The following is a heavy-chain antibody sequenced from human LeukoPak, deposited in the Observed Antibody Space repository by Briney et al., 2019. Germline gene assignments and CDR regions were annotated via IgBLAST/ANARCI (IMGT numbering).Heavy chain of an antibody. D-gene: IGHD4-17*01. J-gene: IGHJ6*03. V-gene: IGHV1-2*02. CDR3: ARGAVTTGYMDV. CDR2: INPNSGGT. CDR1: GYTFTGYY. Sequence: ASVKVSCKASGYTFTGYYMHWVRQAPGQGLEWMGWINPNSGGTNYAQKFQGKVTMTRDTSISTAYMELSRLRSDDTAVYYCARGAVTTGYMDVWGKGTTVTVSS.